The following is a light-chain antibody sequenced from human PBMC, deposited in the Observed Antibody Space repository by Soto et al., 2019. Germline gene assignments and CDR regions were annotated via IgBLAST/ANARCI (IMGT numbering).Light chain of an antibody. V-gene: IGKV1-39*01. Sequence: DIQMIQSPSFLSASVGDRVSITCRASQSIAYYLNWFQQKPGKAPRLLIYAASSLQSGVPSRFSGSGSGTDFTLTISSLQPEDFATYYCQQSSNSPMYTFGQGTKL. CDR2: AAS. J-gene: IGKJ2*01. CDR1: QSIAYY. CDR3: QQSSNSPMYT.